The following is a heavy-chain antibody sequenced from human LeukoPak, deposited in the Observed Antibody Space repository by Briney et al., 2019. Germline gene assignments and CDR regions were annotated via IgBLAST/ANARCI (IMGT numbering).Heavy chain of an antibody. D-gene: IGHD2-21*02. CDR1: GYTLSGYY. J-gene: IGHJ4*02. CDR3: ARGDWTDSDSFDY. V-gene: IGHV1-2*02. Sequence: ASVTVSCKASGYTLSGYYIDWMRQAPGQGLEWMGWINPKRGDTNYAQKFQDRVTLTRDTSISTAYMEVTGLTSDDTAVYYYARGDWTDSDSFDYWGQGTLVSVSS. CDR2: INPKRGDT.